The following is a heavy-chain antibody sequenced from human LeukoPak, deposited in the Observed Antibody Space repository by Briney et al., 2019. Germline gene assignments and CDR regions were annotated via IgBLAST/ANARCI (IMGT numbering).Heavy chain of an antibody. CDR2: ITSSSGYI. Sequence: PGGSLRLSCAASGFAFSSYSMSWVRQAPGKGLEWVSSITSSSGYIYYADSVKGRFTISRDNSKNTLYLLMNSLRAEDTAIYYCAKDSLDYWGQGALSPSPQ. CDR3: AKDSLDY. CDR1: GFAFSSYS. J-gene: IGHJ4*02. V-gene: IGHV3-21*04.